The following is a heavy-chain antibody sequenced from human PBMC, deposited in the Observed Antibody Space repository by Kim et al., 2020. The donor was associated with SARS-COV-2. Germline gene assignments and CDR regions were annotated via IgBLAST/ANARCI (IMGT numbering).Heavy chain of an antibody. J-gene: IGHJ4*02. V-gene: IGHV4-34*01. D-gene: IGHD6-13*01. Sequence: YNPSLKSRVTISVDTSKNQFSLKLSSVTAADTAVYYCARGRIAAAGTVDYWGQGTLVTVSS. CDR3: ARGRIAAAGTVDY.